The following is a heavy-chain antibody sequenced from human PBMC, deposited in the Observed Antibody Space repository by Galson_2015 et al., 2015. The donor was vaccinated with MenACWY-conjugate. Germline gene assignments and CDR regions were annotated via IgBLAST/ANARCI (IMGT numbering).Heavy chain of an antibody. Sequence: LRLSCAASGFTFSSHYMHWVRQVPGKGLVWVSRINRDGSSTTYADSVTGRFTMSSDNAKNTLYLEMSNLRAEDSAVYFCASDQLFFLLALPSNLFDPWGQGTLVTVSS. J-gene: IGHJ5*02. CDR1: GFTFSSHY. D-gene: IGHD2-21*01. V-gene: IGHV3-74*03. CDR2: INRDGSST. CDR3: ASDQLFFLLALPSNLFDP.